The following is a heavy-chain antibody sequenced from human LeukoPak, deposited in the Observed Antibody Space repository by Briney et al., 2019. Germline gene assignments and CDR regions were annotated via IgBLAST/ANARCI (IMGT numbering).Heavy chain of an antibody. D-gene: IGHD5-12*01. J-gene: IGHJ4*02. Sequence: GGSLRLSCTASGFTFSSYSMNWVRQAPGKGLEWVSSISSRSSYTYYADSVRGRFTISRDNAKNSLYLQMNSLKAEDTAVYYCARSGLSGYDTFFDYWGQGTLVTVSS. V-gene: IGHV3-21*01. CDR1: GFTFSSYS. CDR3: ARSGLSGYDTFFDY. CDR2: ISSRSSYT.